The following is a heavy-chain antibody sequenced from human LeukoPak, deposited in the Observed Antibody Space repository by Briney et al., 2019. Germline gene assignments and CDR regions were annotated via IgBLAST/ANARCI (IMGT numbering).Heavy chain of an antibody. CDR2: INNDGSYA. J-gene: IGHJ4*02. V-gene: IGHV3-74*01. CDR3: ARAAGPSFDY. Sequence: GGSLRLSCVASGFPFSSYWLHWVRQAPGKGLVWISHINNDGSYATYAESVKGRFTISRDNAKNSLYLQMNSLRAEDTAVYYCARAAGPSFDYWGQGTLVTVSS. D-gene: IGHD6-13*01. CDR1: GFPFSSYW.